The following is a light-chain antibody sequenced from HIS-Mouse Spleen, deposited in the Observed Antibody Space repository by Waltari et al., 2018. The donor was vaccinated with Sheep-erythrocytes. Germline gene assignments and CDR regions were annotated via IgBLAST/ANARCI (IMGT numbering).Light chain of an antibody. Sequence: QSALPQPRSVSGSPGQSVTISCTGTISDVGGYNYVSWYQQHPGKAPKLMIYDVSKRPSGVPDRFSGSKSGNTASLTISGLQAEDEADYYCSSYAGSNNWVFGGGTKLTVL. CDR3: SSYAGSNNWV. CDR2: DVS. CDR1: ISDVGGYNY. V-gene: IGLV2-11*01. J-gene: IGLJ3*02.